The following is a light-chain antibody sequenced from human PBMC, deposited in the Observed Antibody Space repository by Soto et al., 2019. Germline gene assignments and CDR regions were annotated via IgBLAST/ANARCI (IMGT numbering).Light chain of an antibody. J-gene: IGKJ3*01. V-gene: IGKV1-16*01. CDR3: QQCATYPFT. Sequence: DIQMTQSPSSLSASVGDRVTITCRASQDISNSVGWFQQKPGKVPKSLIFATSNLQSGVPSRFSGSRSGTDFTLTISSLQPEDFATYYCQQCATYPFTFGPGTTVDIK. CDR1: QDISNS. CDR2: ATS.